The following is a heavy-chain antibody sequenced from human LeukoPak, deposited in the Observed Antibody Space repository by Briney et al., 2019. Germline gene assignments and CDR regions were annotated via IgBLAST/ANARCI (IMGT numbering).Heavy chain of an antibody. Sequence: PSETLSLTCTVSGGSLSSYYWSWIRQPPGKGLEWIGYIYYSGSTNYNPSLKSRVTISVDTSKNQFSLKLSSVTAADTAVYYCARDVGDYLLGIWGQGTMVTVSS. CDR3: ARDVGDYLLGI. CDR1: GGSLSSYY. D-gene: IGHD4-17*01. V-gene: IGHV4-59*12. CDR2: IYYSGST. J-gene: IGHJ3*02.